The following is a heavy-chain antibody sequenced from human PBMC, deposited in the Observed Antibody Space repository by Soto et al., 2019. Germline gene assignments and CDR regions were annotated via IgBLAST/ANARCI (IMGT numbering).Heavy chain of an antibody. J-gene: IGHJ3*02. Sequence: GGSLRLSCAGSGFTFRSYAMSWVRQAPGKGLEWVSAISESGGSTYYADSVKGRFTISRDNSKNTLYLQMNSLRAEDTAAYYCAKHKPGTTAFDIWGRGTLFT. V-gene: IGHV3-23*01. CDR1: GFTFRSYA. CDR2: ISESGGST. CDR3: AKHKPGTTAFDI. D-gene: IGHD1-1*01.